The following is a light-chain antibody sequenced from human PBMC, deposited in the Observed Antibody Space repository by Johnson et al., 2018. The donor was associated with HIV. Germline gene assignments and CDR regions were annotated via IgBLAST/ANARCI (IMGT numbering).Light chain of an antibody. CDR1: SSNIGYNY. J-gene: IGLJ1*01. CDR2: ENT. Sequence: QSVLTQPPSVSAAPGQKVTISCSGSSSNIGYNYVSWYQQLPGTAPKLLIYENTKRPSGIPDRFSGSKSCTSATLGITGLQTGDEADYYCGTWDSSLSVYVFGTGTKVTVL. CDR3: GTWDSSLSVYV. V-gene: IGLV1-51*02.